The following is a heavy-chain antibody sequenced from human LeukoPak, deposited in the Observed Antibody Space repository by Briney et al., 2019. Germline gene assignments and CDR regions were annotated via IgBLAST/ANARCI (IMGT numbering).Heavy chain of an antibody. V-gene: IGHV4-61*02. CDR1: GGSISSGSYY. CDR3: ARSNLYQNRHCSGVSCYSNGNWFDP. CDR2: IYTSGST. J-gene: IGHJ5*02. D-gene: IGHD2-15*01. Sequence: SETLSLTCTVSGGSISSGSYYWSWIRQPAGKGLEWIARIYTSGSTNYNPSLKSRVTILVETAKSQFSLKLSSVTAADTAVYYCARSNLYQNRHCSGVSCYSNGNWFDPWGQGTLVTVSS.